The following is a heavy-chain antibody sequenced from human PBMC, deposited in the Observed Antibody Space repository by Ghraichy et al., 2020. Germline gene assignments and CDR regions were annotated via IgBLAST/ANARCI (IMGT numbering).Heavy chain of an antibody. CDR2: IKSKSDGGTT. D-gene: IGHD6-6*01. CDR1: GFTFTNGW. J-gene: IGHJ4*02. V-gene: IGHV3-15*01. CDR3: TTDRAIAIRPLFDS. Sequence: GALRLSCAASGFTFTNGWMGWVRQAPAKGLEWVGRIKSKSDGGTTDCAAPVKGRFTISRDDSKNTAYLQMNSLKAEDTAVYYCTTDRAIAIRPLFDSWGQGTLVTVSS.